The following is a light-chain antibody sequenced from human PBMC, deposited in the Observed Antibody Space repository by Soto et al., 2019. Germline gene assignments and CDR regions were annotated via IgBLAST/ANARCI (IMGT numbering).Light chain of an antibody. J-gene: IGKJ2*01. V-gene: IGKV3-20*01. CDR1: QSVSSSY. CDR3: QQYGSSPYT. Sequence: EIVLTQSPGTLSLSPGERATLSCRASQSVSSSYLAWYQLKLGHAPRLLIYGASSRATGIPDRFSASESGTDFTLTISRLEPEYFAVYYCQQYGSSPYTFGQGPKLEIK. CDR2: GAS.